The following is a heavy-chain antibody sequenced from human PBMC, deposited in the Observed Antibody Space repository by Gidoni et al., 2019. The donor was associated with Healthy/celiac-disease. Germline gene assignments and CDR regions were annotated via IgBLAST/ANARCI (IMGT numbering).Heavy chain of an antibody. CDR1: FGFSDYY. V-gene: IGHV3-11*01. CDR2: ISSSGSTI. Sequence: FGFSDYYMSWIRQAPGKGLEWVSYISSSGSTIYYADSVKGRFTISRDNAKNSLYLQMNSLRAEDTAVYYCARDLHNWFDPWGQGTLVTVSS. J-gene: IGHJ5*02. CDR3: ARDLHNWFDP.